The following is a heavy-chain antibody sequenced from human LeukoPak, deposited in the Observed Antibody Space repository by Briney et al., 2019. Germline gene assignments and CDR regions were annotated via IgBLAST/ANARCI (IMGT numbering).Heavy chain of an antibody. Sequence: GGSLRLSCTASGFTFNTYWMHWVRQVPGKGLAWVSRINSDGSNTPYADSVRGRFTISRDDAKNTLYLEMRSLRGEDTAVYYCAGSRGAHYFDFWGQGTLVTVSS. D-gene: IGHD3-10*01. CDR3: AGSRGAHYFDF. CDR1: GFTFNTYW. CDR2: INSDGSNT. J-gene: IGHJ4*02. V-gene: IGHV3-74*03.